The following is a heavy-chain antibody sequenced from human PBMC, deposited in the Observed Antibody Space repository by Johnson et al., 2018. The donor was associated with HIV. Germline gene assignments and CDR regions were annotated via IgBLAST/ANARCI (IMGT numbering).Heavy chain of an antibody. V-gene: IGHV3-23*04. CDR3: AKAYSYGAFDI. CDR2: ISGGGGIT. Sequence: VQLVESGGGVVQPGRSLRLSCAASGFTFSTYAMTWVRQAPGKGLEWVSVISGGGGITYYADSVKGRFTISRDSYKNTLYLQMSSLRVEDTALYYCAKAYSYGAFDIWGQGTMVTVSS. D-gene: IGHD5-18*01. J-gene: IGHJ3*02. CDR1: GFTFSTYA.